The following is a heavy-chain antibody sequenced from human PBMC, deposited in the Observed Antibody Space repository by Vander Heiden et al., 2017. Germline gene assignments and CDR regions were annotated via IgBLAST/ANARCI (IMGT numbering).Heavy chain of an antibody. V-gene: IGHV3-23*01. CDR3: ANTALTGYRFIDV. CDR1: GFNFKNYA. J-gene: IGHJ6*02. Sequence: EMQVLESGGDLVQPGGSLRLSCKASGFNFKNYAMSWVRQAPGKGLEWVSTITGTGGSTYYADSVKGRFTISRDNSKNTQYLQMNSLRAEDTAVYFCANTALTGYRFIDVWGQGTTVTVSS. D-gene: IGHD3-9*01. CDR2: ITGTGGST.